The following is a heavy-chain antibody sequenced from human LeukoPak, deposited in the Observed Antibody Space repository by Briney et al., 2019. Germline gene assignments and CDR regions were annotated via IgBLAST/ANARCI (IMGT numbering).Heavy chain of an antibody. V-gene: IGHV3-21*01. Sequence: GGSLRLSCAASGFTFSSYSMNWVRQAPGKGLEWVSSISSSSSYIYYAGSVKGRFTISRDNAKNSLYLQMNSLRAEDTAVYYCASGSYSGSSGVYWGQGTLVTVSS. CDR3: ASGSYSGSSGVY. D-gene: IGHD1-26*01. CDR2: ISSSSSYI. J-gene: IGHJ4*02. CDR1: GFTFSSYS.